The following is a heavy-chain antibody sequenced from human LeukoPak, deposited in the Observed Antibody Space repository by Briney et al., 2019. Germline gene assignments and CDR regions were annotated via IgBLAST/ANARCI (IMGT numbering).Heavy chain of an antibody. CDR1: GFTFSSYA. D-gene: IGHD6-19*01. V-gene: IGHV3-33*08. Sequence: GRSLRLSCAASGFTFSSYAMHWVRQAPGKGLEWVAVIWYDGSNKYYADSVKGRFTISRDNSKNTLYLQMNSLRAEDTAVYYCARIYLGSSGWYYFDYWGQGTLVTVSS. J-gene: IGHJ4*02. CDR2: IWYDGSNK. CDR3: ARIYLGSSGWYYFDY.